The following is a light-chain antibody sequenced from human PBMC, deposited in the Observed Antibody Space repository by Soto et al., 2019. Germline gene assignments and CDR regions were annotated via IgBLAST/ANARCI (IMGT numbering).Light chain of an antibody. CDR3: QQYNDWPLT. J-gene: IGKJ1*01. CDR1: QSVSSN. V-gene: IGKV3-15*01. CDR2: GAF. Sequence: EIIMTQSPVTLSVSPGERATLSCRASQSVSSNLAWYQQKPGQAPSLLIYGAFTMATGIPARFSGTGSGTEFTLTISSLLSEDFALYYCQQYNDWPLTFGQGTKVEI.